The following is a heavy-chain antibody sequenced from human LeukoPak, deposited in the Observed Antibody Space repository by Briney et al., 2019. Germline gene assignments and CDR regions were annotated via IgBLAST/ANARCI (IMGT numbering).Heavy chain of an antibody. J-gene: IGHJ6*03. Sequence: SETLSLTCTVSGASISSYYWSWIRQPPGKGLEWIGYMSDSGSTNYNPSLKSRVTISVDTSKNQFSLKLSSVTAADTAMYYCAREKIGTGTILGKDYYYMDVWGKGTTVTVSS. V-gene: IGHV4-59*12. CDR1: GASISSYY. CDR3: AREKIGTGTILGKDYYYMDV. CDR2: MSDSGST. D-gene: IGHD1-1*01.